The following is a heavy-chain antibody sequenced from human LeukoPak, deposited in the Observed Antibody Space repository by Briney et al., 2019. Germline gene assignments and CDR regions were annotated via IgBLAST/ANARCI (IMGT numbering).Heavy chain of an antibody. CDR2: LKQDGSEK. J-gene: IGHJ3*01. D-gene: IGHD2-15*01. CDR1: GFTFSTYW. V-gene: IGHV3-7*03. Sequence: GGSLRLSCAASGFTFSTYWMSWVRQAPGKGLEWVANLKQDGSEKYYVDSVKGRFTISRDNSKNTLYLQMNSLRAEDTAVYYCAKGPWQDQTPDLWGQGTMVTVSS. CDR3: AKGPWQDQTPDL.